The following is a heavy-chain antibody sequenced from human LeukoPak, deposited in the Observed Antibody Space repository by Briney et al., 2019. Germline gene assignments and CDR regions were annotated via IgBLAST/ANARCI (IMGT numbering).Heavy chain of an antibody. J-gene: IGHJ4*02. Sequence: GGSLRLSCAASGFTFSSYWMHWVRQPPGKGLVWVSRINSDGGSTTYADSVKGRFTISRDNARNTLYLQMNSLRAEDTAVYYCARSPYGGYGDNWGQGTLVTVSS. V-gene: IGHV3-74*01. CDR2: INSDGGST. CDR1: GFTFSSYW. D-gene: IGHD4-17*01. CDR3: ARSPYGGYGDN.